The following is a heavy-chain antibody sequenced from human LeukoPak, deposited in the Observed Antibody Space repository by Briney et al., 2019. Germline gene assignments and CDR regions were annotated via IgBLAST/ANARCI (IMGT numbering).Heavy chain of an antibody. J-gene: IGHJ4*02. V-gene: IGHV3-33*01. D-gene: IGHD6-13*01. CDR3: ARDMGRAWYGLPDY. CDR1: GFIFSNYG. Sequence: PGGSLRLPCAASGFIFSNYGMHWVRQAPGKRLEWVAVIWNDGSETFHADSVKGRFRIARDNSKNTLYLQMNSLRAEDTAVYFCARDMGRAWYGLPDYWGQGTLVTVSS. CDR2: IWNDGSET.